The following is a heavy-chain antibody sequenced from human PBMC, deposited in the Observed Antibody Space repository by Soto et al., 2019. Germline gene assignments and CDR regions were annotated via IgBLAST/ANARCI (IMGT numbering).Heavy chain of an antibody. CDR1: GFTFSSYS. CDR3: ARDSETDYYDSSGPVDY. J-gene: IGHJ4*02. D-gene: IGHD3-22*01. V-gene: IGHV3-21*01. Sequence: GGSLRLSCAASGFTFSSYSMNWVRQAPGKGLEWVSSISSSSSYIYYADSVKGRFTISRDNAKNSLYLQMNSLRAEDTAVYYCARDSETDYYDSSGPVDYWGQGTLVTVSS. CDR2: ISSSSSYI.